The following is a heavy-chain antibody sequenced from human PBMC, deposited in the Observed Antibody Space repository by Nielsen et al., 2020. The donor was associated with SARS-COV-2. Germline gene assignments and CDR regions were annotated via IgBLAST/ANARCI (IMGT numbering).Heavy chain of an antibody. J-gene: IGHJ4*02. V-gene: IGHV3-23*01. CDR3: AKARSGWSPFDY. CDR2: LSVSGGTT. D-gene: IGHD6-19*01. Sequence: GESLKISCAASGFTFWTYAMNWVRQAPGKGLEWVSALSVSGGTTYYADSVKGRFTISRDNSKNTLYLQMNSLRAEDTAVYYCAKARSGWSPFDYWAREPWSPSPQ. CDR1: GFTFWTYA.